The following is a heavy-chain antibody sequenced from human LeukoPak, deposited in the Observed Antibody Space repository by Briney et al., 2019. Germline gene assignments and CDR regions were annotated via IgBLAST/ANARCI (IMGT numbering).Heavy chain of an antibody. Sequence: SGGSLRLSCAASGFTFNTYWMHWVRQAPGKGLVWVSRIDSDGSSTSYADSVKGRFTISRDNAKNSLYLQMNSLRAEDTAVYYCARSSGSYRQQFDYWGQGTLVTVSS. CDR2: IDSDGSST. CDR3: ARSSGSYRQQFDY. J-gene: IGHJ4*02. V-gene: IGHV3-74*01. D-gene: IGHD1-26*01. CDR1: GFTFNTYW.